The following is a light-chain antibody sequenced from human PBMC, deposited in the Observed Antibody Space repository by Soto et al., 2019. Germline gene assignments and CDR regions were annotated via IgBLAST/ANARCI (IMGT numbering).Light chain of an antibody. Sequence: DIVMTQSPDSLAVSLGERATINCKSSQSVLYSSTNKNLLAWYQQKPGQPPKLLFYWASTRESRVPDRFSGSGSGTDFTLTISSLQAEDVAVYYFQQYHSPPLAFGGGTKVEIK. CDR3: QQYHSPPLA. CDR1: QSVLYSSTNKNL. J-gene: IGKJ4*01. CDR2: WAS. V-gene: IGKV4-1*01.